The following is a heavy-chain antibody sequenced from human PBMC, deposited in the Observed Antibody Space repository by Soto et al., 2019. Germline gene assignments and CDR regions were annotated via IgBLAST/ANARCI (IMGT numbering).Heavy chain of an antibody. Sequence: SVKVSCKASGGTFSSYAISWVRQAPGQGLEWMGGIIPIFGTANYAQKFQGRVTITADKSTSTAYMELSSLRSEDTAVYYCARCDDGDYHIFDYSCQGTLATVFS. V-gene: IGHV1-69*06. J-gene: IGHJ4*02. D-gene: IGHD4-17*01. CDR1: GGTFSSYA. CDR3: ARCDDGDYHIFDY. CDR2: IIPIFGTA.